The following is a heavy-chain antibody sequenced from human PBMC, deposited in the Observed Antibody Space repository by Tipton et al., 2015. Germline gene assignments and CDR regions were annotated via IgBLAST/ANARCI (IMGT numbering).Heavy chain of an antibody. D-gene: IGHD1-26*01. J-gene: IGHJ4*02. CDR1: AYSISSDYY. Sequence: TLSLTCAVSAYSISSDYYWGWIRQPPGKGLEWIGSISHSGNTYYNPSLKSRVTMSRDTSKKQVSLNLISVTAADTAVYYCARMLSWYSCPDYWGQGTLLTVSS. V-gene: IGHV4-38-2*01. CDR3: ARMLSWYSCPDY. CDR2: ISHSGNT.